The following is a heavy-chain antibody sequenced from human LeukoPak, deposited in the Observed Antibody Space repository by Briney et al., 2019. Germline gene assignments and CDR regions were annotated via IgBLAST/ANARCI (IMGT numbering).Heavy chain of an antibody. D-gene: IGHD3-3*01. CDR1: GYTLTELS. V-gene: IGHV1-24*01. CDR3: ATGLIFFLEWPTLDY. Sequence: ASVKVSCKVSGYTLTELSMHWVRQAPGEGLEWMGGFDPEDGETIYAQKFQGRVTMTEDTSTDTAYMGLSSLRSEDTAVYYCATGLIFFLEWPTLDYWGQGTLVTVSS. J-gene: IGHJ4*02. CDR2: FDPEDGET.